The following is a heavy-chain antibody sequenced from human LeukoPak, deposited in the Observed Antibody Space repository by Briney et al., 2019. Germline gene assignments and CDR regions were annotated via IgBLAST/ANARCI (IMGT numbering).Heavy chain of an antibody. CDR2: INPDGSRT. D-gene: IGHD3-10*01. CDR3: ARSLYGSGSFYFDY. J-gene: IGHJ4*02. Sequence: GGSLRLSCAASGFTFSAYWMHWVRQAPGKGLVWVSRINPDGSRTTYADSVKGRFTISRDNAKNTVYLQMNSLRAEDTAVYYCARSLYGSGSFYFDYWGQGTLVTVSS. CDR1: GFTFSAYW. V-gene: IGHV3-74*01.